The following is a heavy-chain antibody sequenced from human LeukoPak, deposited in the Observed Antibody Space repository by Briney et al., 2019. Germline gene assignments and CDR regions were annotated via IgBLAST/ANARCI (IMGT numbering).Heavy chain of an antibody. V-gene: IGHV1-69*13. CDR2: IIPIFGTA. CDR1: GGTFSSYA. CDR3: ARSSLEYYYYYYMDV. Sequence: SVKVSCKASGGTFSSYAISWVRQTPGQGLEWMGGIIPIFGTANYAQKFQGRVTITADESTSTAYMELSSLRSEDTAVYYCARSSLEYYYYYYMDVWGKGTTVTVSS. D-gene: IGHD1-1*01. J-gene: IGHJ6*03.